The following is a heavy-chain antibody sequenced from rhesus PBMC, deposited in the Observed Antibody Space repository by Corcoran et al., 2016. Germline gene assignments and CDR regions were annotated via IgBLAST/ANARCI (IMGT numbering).Heavy chain of an antibody. V-gene: IGHV4-93*02. J-gene: IGHJ4*01. CDR2: IYGSGGTT. D-gene: IGHD3-9*01. CDR1: GGPISSGHW. CDR3: ARFFPVSDY. Sequence: QVQLQESGPPVVKPSENLSLPCTVSGGPISSGHWWSWIRQSPGKGLEWIGGIYGSGGTTEYNPSLKSRVTFSVDTSKNQFSLKLSSVTAADTAVYYCARFFPVSDYWGQGVLVTVSS.